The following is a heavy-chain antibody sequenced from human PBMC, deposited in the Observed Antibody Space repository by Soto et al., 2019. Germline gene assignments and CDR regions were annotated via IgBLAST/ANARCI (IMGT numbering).Heavy chain of an antibody. CDR2: TRNKAKRYTT. CDR3: ARGSYCSGGSCPFAFDI. CDR1: GFTFSDHY. J-gene: IGHJ3*02. V-gene: IGHV3-72*01. Sequence: GGSLRLSCAASGFTFSDHYMDWVRQAPGKGLEWVGRTRNKAKRYTTEYAASVKGRFTISRDDSKNSLYLQMNSLKTEDTAMYYCARGSYCSGGSCPFAFDIWGQGTMVTVSS. D-gene: IGHD2-15*01.